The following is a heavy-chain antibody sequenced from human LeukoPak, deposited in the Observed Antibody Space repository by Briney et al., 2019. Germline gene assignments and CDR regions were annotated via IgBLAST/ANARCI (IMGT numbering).Heavy chain of an antibody. Sequence: SGGSLRLSCAASGFTFSSYGMHWVRQAPGKGLEWVAVISYDGSNKYYADSVKGRFTISRDNSKDTLYLQMNSLRAEDTTVYYCAKDNHSGYTSYAFDIWGQGTMVTVSS. V-gene: IGHV3-30*18. CDR3: AKDNHSGYTSYAFDI. D-gene: IGHD3-9*01. CDR1: GFTFSSYG. J-gene: IGHJ3*02. CDR2: ISYDGSNK.